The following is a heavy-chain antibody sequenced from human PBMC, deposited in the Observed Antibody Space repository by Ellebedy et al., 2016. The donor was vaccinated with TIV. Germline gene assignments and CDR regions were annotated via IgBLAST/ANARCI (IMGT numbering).Heavy chain of an antibody. D-gene: IGHD2-21*01. V-gene: IGHV1-18*04. CDR2: ISAYNGDT. CDR3: ARVIGLRDCDGATCSPPPPLDY. CDR1: GYNFTSFG. J-gene: IGHJ4*02. Sequence: ASVKVSCKASGYNFTSFGISWLRQASGQGLEWMGWISAYNGDTNYAQKFQGRVTMTTDTSTSTGYMEMRSLRTDDTAAYYCARVIGLRDCDGATCSPPPPLDYWGQGTQVTVSS.